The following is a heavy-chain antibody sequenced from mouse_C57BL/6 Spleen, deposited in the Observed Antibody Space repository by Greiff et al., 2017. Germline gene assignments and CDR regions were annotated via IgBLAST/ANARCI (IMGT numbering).Heavy chain of an antibody. V-gene: IGHV1-82*01. Sequence: QVQLQQSGPELVKPGASVKISCKASGYAFSSSWMNWVKQRPGKGLEWIGRIYPGDGDTNYNGKLKGKATLSADKSSSTAYMQLSSLTSEDSAVYFCATGGYYSLFDYWGQGTTLTVSS. D-gene: IGHD1-1*01. J-gene: IGHJ2*01. CDR1: GYAFSSSW. CDR2: IYPGDGDT. CDR3: ATGGYYSLFDY.